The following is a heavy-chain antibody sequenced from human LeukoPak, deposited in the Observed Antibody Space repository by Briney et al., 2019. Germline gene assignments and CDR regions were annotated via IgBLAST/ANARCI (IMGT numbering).Heavy chain of an antibody. V-gene: IGHV3-66*01. J-gene: IGHJ4*02. CDR3: ARSASQWEEGYFDY. CDR2: IYSGGST. Sequence: GGSLRLSCAASGFTVSSNYMSWVRQAPGKGLEWVSVIYSGGSTYYADSVKGRFTISRDNSKNTLYLQMNSLRAEDTAVYYCARSASQWEEGYFDYWGQGTLVTVSS. CDR1: GFTVSSNY. D-gene: IGHD1-26*01.